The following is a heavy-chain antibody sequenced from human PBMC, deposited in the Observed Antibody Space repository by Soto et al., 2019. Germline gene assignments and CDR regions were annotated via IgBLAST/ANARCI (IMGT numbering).Heavy chain of an antibody. V-gene: IGHV3-15*07. J-gene: IGHJ4*02. CDR3: TTDWSVCGGSCYPNHPFDY. D-gene: IGHD2-15*01. CDR2: IKSKTDGGTT. Sequence: EVQLVESGGGLVKPGGSLRLSCAASGFTFSNAWMNWVRQAPGKGLEWVGRIKSKTDGGTTDYAAPVKGRFTISRDDSKNTLYLQMNSLKTEDTAVYYCTTDWSVCGGSCYPNHPFDYWGQGTLVTVSS. CDR1: GFTFSNAW.